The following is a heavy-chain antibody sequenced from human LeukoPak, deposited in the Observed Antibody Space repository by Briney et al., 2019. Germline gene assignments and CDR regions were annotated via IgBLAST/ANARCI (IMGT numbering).Heavy chain of an antibody. J-gene: IGHJ4*02. CDR2: ISGSGGST. Sequence: GGSLRLSCAASGFTFSSYAMSWVRQAPGKGLEWVSAISGSGGSTYYADSVKGRFTISRDNAKNSLYLQMNSLRAEDTAVYYCASGYDSSGYYYNHWGQGTLVTVSS. CDR1: GFTFSSYA. V-gene: IGHV3-23*01. D-gene: IGHD3-22*01. CDR3: ASGYDSSGYYYNH.